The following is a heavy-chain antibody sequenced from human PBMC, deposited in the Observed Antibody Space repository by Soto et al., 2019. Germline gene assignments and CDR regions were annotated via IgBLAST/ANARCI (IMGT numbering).Heavy chain of an antibody. Sequence: GSLRLSCAASGFTFGGSAMHWVRQASGKVLEWVGHIRSKTNSYATAYAESVKGRFTISRDDSMNTAYLQMNSLKTEDTAVYFCTRQTDAVQWLVVPTDYNFDYWGQGTLVTVS. CDR2: IRSKTNSYAT. D-gene: IGHD6-19*01. V-gene: IGHV3-73*01. CDR1: GFTFGGSA. J-gene: IGHJ4*02. CDR3: TRQTDAVQWLVVPTDYNFDY.